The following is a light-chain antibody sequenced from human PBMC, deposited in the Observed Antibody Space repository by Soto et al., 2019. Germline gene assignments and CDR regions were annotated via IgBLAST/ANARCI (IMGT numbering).Light chain of an antibody. CDR2: DAS. CDR1: QRISRW. V-gene: IGKV1-5*01. J-gene: IGKJ2*01. Sequence: DIPMTQSPSTLSASVGDRVTITCRASQRISRWLAWYQQKPGKSPKLLIYDASSLESGVPSRFRGSGSGTEFTLTISSLQPADFATYYCQQYHSYSYTFGQGTKVEI. CDR3: QQYHSYSYT.